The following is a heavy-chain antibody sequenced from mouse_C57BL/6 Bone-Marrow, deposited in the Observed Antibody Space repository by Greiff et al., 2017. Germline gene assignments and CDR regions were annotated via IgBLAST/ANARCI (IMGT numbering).Heavy chain of an antibody. CDR2: IYPGSGNT. J-gene: IGHJ3*01. V-gene: IGHV1-76*01. Sequence: VQLQQSGAELVRPGASVKLSCKASGYTFTDYYINWVKQRPGQGLEWIARIYPGSGNTYYNEKFKGKATLTAEKSSSTAYMQLSSLTSEDSAVYLGARSDYFYGSSYDWFAYWGQGTLVTVSA. D-gene: IGHD1-1*01. CDR1: GYTFTDYY. CDR3: ARSDYFYGSSYDWFAY.